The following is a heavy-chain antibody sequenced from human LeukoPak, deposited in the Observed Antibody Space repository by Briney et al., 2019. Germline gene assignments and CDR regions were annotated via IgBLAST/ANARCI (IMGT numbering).Heavy chain of an antibody. CDR1: GGSISSYY. D-gene: IGHD6-19*01. CDR2: IYHSGST. Sequence: PSETLSLTCTVSGGSISSYYWSWVRQPPGKGLEWIGEIYHSGSTNYNPSLKSRVTISVDKSKNQFSLKLSSVTAADTAVYYCARVSIAVAGTLVFDYWGQGTLVTVSS. CDR3: ARVSIAVAGTLVFDY. V-gene: IGHV4-4*02. J-gene: IGHJ4*02.